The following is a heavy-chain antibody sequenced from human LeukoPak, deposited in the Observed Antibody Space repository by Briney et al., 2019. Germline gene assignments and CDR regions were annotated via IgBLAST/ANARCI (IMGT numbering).Heavy chain of an antibody. V-gene: IGHV4-34*01. Sequence: SETLSLTCAVSGGSFSGYYWSWIRQPPGKGLEWIGEINHSGSTNYNPSLKSRVTISVDTSKNQFSLKLSSVTAADTAVYYCASVDTAMVTVDYWGQGTLVTVSS. CDR1: GGSFSGYY. CDR3: ASVDTAMVTVDY. J-gene: IGHJ4*02. D-gene: IGHD5-18*01. CDR2: INHSGST.